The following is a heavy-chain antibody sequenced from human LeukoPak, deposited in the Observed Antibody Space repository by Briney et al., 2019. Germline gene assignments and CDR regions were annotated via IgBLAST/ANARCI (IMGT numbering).Heavy chain of an antibody. Sequence: SGPTLVNPTQTLTLTCTFSGFSLSTSGMCVSWIRQPPGKALEWLALIDWDDDKYYSTSLKTRLTISKDTSKNQVVLTMTNMDPVDTATYYCARTPADIVVVPAAMRHHYYGMDVWGKGTTVTVSS. CDR2: IDWDDDK. D-gene: IGHD2-2*01. CDR1: GFSLSTSGMC. V-gene: IGHV2-70*01. CDR3: ARTPADIVVVPAAMRHHYYGMDV. J-gene: IGHJ6*04.